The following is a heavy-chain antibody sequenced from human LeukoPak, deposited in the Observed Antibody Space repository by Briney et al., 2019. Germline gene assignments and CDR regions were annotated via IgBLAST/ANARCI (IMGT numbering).Heavy chain of an antibody. CDR1: GYTFTTYY. CDR2: INPSGGST. J-gene: IGHJ4*02. V-gene: IGHV1-46*01. D-gene: IGHD6-19*01. Sequence: GASVKVSCKASGYTFTTYYMHWVRQAPGQGLEWMGIINPSGGSTTYAQNFQGRVTMTRDTSTSAVYMEVSSLRSEDTAVYYCARGGSLAVAPHQNYFDYWGQGTLVTVSS. CDR3: ARGGSLAVAPHQNYFDY.